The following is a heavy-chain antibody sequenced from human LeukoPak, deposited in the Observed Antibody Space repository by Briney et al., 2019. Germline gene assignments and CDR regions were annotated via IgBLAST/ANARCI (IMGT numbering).Heavy chain of an antibody. Sequence: SETLSLTCTVSGGSISSYYWSWIRQPAGKGLEWIGHIYTSGSTNYNPSLKSRVTMSVDTSKNQFSLKLSSVTAADTAVYYCARDLYYYDSSGYYSAGNWFDPWGQGTLVTVSS. CDR2: IYTSGST. D-gene: IGHD3-22*01. V-gene: IGHV4-4*07. CDR1: GGSISSYY. CDR3: ARDLYYYDSSGYYSAGNWFDP. J-gene: IGHJ5*02.